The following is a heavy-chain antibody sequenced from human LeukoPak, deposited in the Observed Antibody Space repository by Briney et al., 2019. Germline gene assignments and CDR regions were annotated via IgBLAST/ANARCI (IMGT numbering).Heavy chain of an antibody. CDR3: TRDWWRLGFEG. D-gene: IGHD2-21*01. V-gene: IGHV3-49*04. J-gene: IGHJ4*02. CDR2: IRGKIYGGTT. Sequence: GGSLRLSCAASGFTFSSNAMCWVRQAPGKGLEWVGFIRGKIYGGTTEYAASVQGRFSLSRDDSKNSAYLQMNSLKTEDTGIYYCTRDWWRLGFEGWDQGTLVTVSS. CDR1: GFTFSSNA.